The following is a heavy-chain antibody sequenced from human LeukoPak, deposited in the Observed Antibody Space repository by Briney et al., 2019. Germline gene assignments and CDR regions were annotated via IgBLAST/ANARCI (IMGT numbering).Heavy chain of an antibody. J-gene: IGHJ5*02. CDR2: IYYSGST. D-gene: IGHD6-13*01. CDR1: GGSISSGGYY. Sequence: QPSQTLSLTCTVSGGSISSGGYYWSWIRQHPGKGLEWIGYIYYSGSTYYNPSLKSRVTISVDTSKNQFSLKLSSVAAADTAVYYCARSGYSSSWYDGWGQGTLVTVSS. V-gene: IGHV4-31*03. CDR3: ARSGYSSSWYDG.